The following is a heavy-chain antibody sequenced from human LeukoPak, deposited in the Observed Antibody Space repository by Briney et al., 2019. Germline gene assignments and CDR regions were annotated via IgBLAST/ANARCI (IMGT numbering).Heavy chain of an antibody. CDR2: IYYSGST. CDR1: GGSISSYY. J-gene: IGHJ5*02. CDR3: ARYEDWFDP. V-gene: IGHV4-59*01. D-gene: IGHD3-16*01. Sequence: SETLSLTCTVSGGSISSYYWSWIRQPPGKGLEWIGYIYYSGSTNYNPSLKSRVTISVATSKNQFSLKLSSVTAADTAVYYCARYEDWFDPWGQGTLVTVSS.